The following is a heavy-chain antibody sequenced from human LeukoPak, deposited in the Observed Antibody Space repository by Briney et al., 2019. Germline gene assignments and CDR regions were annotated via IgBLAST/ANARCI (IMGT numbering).Heavy chain of an antibody. CDR2: IDRAGSP. J-gene: IGHJ4*02. Sequence: SETLSLTCAVSGGSISNSDWLSWVRQPPGKKLERIGEIDRAGSPNYHASLTSRAIISVDKSKKQLSLTLTSVTAADTDLYYCARDPHCSVTNCPFDYWGQGTLVTVSS. CDR3: ARDPHCSVTNCPFDY. CDR1: GGSISNSDW. D-gene: IGHD2-2*01. V-gene: IGHV4-4*02.